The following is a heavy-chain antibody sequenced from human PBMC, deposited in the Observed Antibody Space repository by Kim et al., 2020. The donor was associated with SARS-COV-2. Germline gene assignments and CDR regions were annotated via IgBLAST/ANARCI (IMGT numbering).Heavy chain of an antibody. Sequence: TYYADSVKGRFTISRDNSKNPLYMRIDSLRAEDTAVYYCAKDLSGLAKVNWGQGTLVAVSS. CDR2: T. D-gene: IGHD3-10*01. J-gene: IGHJ4*02. V-gene: IGHV3-23*01. CDR3: AKDLSGLAKVN.